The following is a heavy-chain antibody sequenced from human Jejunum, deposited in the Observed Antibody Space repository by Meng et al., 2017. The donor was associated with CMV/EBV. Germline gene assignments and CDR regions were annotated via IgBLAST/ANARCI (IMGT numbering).Heavy chain of an antibody. D-gene: IGHD1-26*01. Sequence: SGFTFGDSAMHWVRQTPGKGLEWVSLISWYGDTAYYADSVKGRFTISRDNNKNSLYLQMNSLRPEDTALYYCTKAVGSTSSNYYDYWGPGTLVTVSS. CDR1: GFTFGDSA. CDR2: ISWYGDTA. CDR3: TKAVGSTSSNYYDY. V-gene: IGHV3-43D*03. J-gene: IGHJ4*02.